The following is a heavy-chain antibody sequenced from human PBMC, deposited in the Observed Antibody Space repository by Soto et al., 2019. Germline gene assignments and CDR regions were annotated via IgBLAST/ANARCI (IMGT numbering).Heavy chain of an antibody. CDR1: GGSISSGGYS. J-gene: IGHJ4*02. D-gene: IGHD1-1*01. Sequence: PSETLSLTCAVSGGSISSGGYSWSWIRQPPGKGLEWIGYMYHSGSTYYNPSLKSRVTISIDTSKKQFSLRLASVTVADTAVYYCARTLPNRQLFDSWSQGTLVTVSS. CDR2: MYHSGST. V-gene: IGHV4-30-2*02. CDR3: ARTLPNRQLFDS.